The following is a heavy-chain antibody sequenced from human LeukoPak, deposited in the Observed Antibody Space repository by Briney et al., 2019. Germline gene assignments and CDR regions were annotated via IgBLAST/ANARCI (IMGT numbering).Heavy chain of an antibody. Sequence: ASVKVSCKVSRYTLTELSMHWVRQAPGKGLEWMEGFDPEDGETIYAQKFQGRVTMTEDTSTDTAYMELSSLRSEDTAVYYCAREADVWGNYRHFDYWGQGTLVTVSS. D-gene: IGHD3-16*02. CDR1: RYTLTELS. J-gene: IGHJ4*02. CDR2: FDPEDGET. CDR3: AREADVWGNYRHFDY. V-gene: IGHV1-24*01.